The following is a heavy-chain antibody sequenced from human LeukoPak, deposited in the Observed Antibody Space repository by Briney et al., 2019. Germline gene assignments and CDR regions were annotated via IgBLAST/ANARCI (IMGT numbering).Heavy chain of an antibody. Sequence: GGSLRLSCAASGFTFSSYSMNWVRQAPGKGLEWVSSISSSSYIYYADSVKGRFTISRDNAKNSLYLQMNSLRAEDTAVYYCAGGYCSSTSCYPYYFDYWGQGTLVTVSS. J-gene: IGHJ4*02. CDR2: ISSSSYI. CDR3: AGGYCSSTSCYPYYFDY. V-gene: IGHV3-21*01. CDR1: GFTFSSYS. D-gene: IGHD2-2*01.